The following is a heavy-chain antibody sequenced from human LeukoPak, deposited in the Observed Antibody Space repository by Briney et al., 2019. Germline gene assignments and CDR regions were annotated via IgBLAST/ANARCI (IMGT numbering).Heavy chain of an antibody. D-gene: IGHD1-26*01. J-gene: IGHJ3*02. CDR3: AKLQWELSLHDAFDI. V-gene: IGHV3-23*01. CDR1: GFTFSSYG. Sequence: QTGGPLRLSCAASGFTFSSYGMSWVRQAPGKGLEWVSGISAGVGSTYYADSVKGRFTISRDNSKNTLYLQMSSLRAEDTAVYYCAKLQWELSLHDAFDIWGQGTRVTVSS. CDR2: ISAGVGST.